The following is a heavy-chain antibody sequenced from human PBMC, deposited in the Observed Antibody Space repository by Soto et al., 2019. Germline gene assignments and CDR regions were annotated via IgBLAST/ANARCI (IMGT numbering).Heavy chain of an antibody. Sequence: PSETLSLTCTVSGGSIGSYYWSWIRQPPGKGLEWIGDIYYGGSTNYNPSLKSRVTILLDKSKNQFSLSLSFVTAADTATYYCARSFGWYAVDSWGQGILVTVSS. D-gene: IGHD6-19*01. CDR2: IYYGGST. CDR1: GGSIGSYY. CDR3: ARSFGWYAVDS. J-gene: IGHJ4*02. V-gene: IGHV4-59*12.